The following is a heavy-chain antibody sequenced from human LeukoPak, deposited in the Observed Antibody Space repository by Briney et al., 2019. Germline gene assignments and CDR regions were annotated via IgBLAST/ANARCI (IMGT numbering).Heavy chain of an antibody. D-gene: IGHD2-8*01. J-gene: IGHJ6*03. V-gene: IGHV4-39*01. Sequence: PSETLSLTCTASGGSIISSSYYWGWLRQPPGKGLEWIGSIYYSGSTYYNPSLKSRVTISVDTSKNQFSLKLSSVTAADTAVYYCARHLPTKVYYYYYMDVWGKGTTVTVSS. CDR3: ARHLPTKVYYYYYMDV. CDR2: IYYSGST. CDR1: GGSIISSSYY.